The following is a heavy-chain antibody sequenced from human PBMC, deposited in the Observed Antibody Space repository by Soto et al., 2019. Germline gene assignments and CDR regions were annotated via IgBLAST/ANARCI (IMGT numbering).Heavy chain of an antibody. CDR1: GSSVTISDYY. CDR2: IHYSGST. CDR3: AAHDSGGYYAEY. Sequence: QLQLQESGPGLVKPSETLSLTCTVSGSSVTISDYYWGWMRQPPGKGLEWIGSIHYSGSTYYNPSLKSRVTISGDTSKKQFSLKLTSVTAADAAVYYCAAHDSGGYYAEYWGQGTLVTVSA. J-gene: IGHJ4*02. D-gene: IGHD3-22*01. V-gene: IGHV4-39*01.